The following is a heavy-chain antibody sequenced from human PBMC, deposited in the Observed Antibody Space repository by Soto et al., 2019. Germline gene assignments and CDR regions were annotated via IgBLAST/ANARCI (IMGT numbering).Heavy chain of an antibody. CDR3: AREGWFGEFGRMDV. V-gene: IGHV1-18*04. CDR2: INAGNGNT. D-gene: IGHD3-10*01. Sequence: ASPVKLSCKASGFTFSAYYIYWVRPANEKGLEWMGWINAGNGNTNYAQKLQGRVTMTRDTSASTAYMELRSLRSDDTSVYFCAREGWFGEFGRMDVCGKGTTVTVAS. J-gene: IGHJ6*03. CDR1: GFTFSAYY.